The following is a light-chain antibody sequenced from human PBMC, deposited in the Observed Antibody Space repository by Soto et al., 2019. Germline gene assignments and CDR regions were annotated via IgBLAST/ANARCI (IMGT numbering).Light chain of an antibody. CDR1: QSISSW. J-gene: IGKJ4*01. CDR2: EES. CDR3: QQVKTYPRT. V-gene: IGKV1-5*01. Sequence: DIQMTQSPSTLSAFLGDRVTLTWRASQSISSWLAWYKQKPGKPPKLLIYEESTLHSGVPSRFRGRKSGTQFTLTIDSLKPEDFETYYCQQVKTYPRTFGGGTKVDI.